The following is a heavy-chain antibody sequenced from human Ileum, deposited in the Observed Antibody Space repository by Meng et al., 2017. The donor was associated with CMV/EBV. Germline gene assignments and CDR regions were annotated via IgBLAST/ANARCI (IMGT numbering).Heavy chain of an antibody. CDR1: GFTFRRSW. V-gene: IGHV3-7*04. CDR2: INDDGTWS. CDR3: EGGDGY. Sequence: GESLKISCVASGFTFRRSWMSWVRQAPGKGLEWVANINDDGTWSQYVDSVKGRFIISRDNAQNSLYLQMNSLRVDDTAMYFCEGGDGYWGRGCQVTVSS. J-gene: IGHJ4*02.